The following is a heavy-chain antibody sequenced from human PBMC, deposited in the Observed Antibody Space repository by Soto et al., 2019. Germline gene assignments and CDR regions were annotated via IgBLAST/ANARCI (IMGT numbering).Heavy chain of an antibody. CDR2: ISAYNGNT. Sequence: ASVKVSCQASGYTFTSYGISWVRQAPGQGLEWMGWISAYNGNTNYAQKLQGRVTMTTDTPTSTAYMELRSLRSDDTAVYYCARDSGYDFWSGHYYYGMDVWGQGTTVTVSS. J-gene: IGHJ6*02. V-gene: IGHV1-18*01. CDR3: ARDSGYDFWSGHYYYGMDV. CDR1: GYTFTSYG. D-gene: IGHD3-3*01.